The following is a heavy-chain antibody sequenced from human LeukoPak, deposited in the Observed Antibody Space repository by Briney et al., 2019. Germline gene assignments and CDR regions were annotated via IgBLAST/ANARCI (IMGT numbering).Heavy chain of an antibody. CDR3: ARVRGDPSTVVRVY. CDR1: GGSISSSNW. Sequence: SGTLSLTCAVSGGSISSSNWWSWVRPPPGKGLEWIGEIYHSGSTNYKPSLKSRVTISVDKSKNQFSLKLSSVTAADTAVYYCARVRGDPSTVVRVYWGQGTLVTVSS. J-gene: IGHJ4*02. CDR2: IYHSGST. V-gene: IGHV4-4*02. D-gene: IGHD4-23*01.